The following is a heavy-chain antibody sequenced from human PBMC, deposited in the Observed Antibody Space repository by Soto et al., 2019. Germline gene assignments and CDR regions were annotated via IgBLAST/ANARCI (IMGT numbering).Heavy chain of an antibody. CDR1: GFTVSSNY. D-gene: IGHD4-4*01. V-gene: IGHV3-53*02. CDR3: ARVGTSQYRPRTVTNNSPQGYYGMDV. Sequence: EVQLVETGGGLIQPGGSLRLSCAASGFTVSSNYMSWVRQAPGKGLEWVSVIYSGGSTYYADSVKGRFTISRDNSKNTLYLQMNSLRAEDTAVYYCARVGTSQYRPRTVTNNSPQGYYGMDVWGQGTTVTVSS. CDR2: IYSGGST. J-gene: IGHJ6*02.